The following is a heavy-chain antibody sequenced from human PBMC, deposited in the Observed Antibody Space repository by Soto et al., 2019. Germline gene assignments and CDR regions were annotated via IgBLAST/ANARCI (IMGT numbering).Heavy chain of an antibody. CDR3: ARVDCSSTSCYSPSV. V-gene: IGHV1-18*04. CDR2: ISAYNGNA. J-gene: IGHJ6*02. Sequence: QVQLVQSGAEVKKPGASVKVSCKASGYTFTSYGISWVRQAPGQGLEWMGWISAYNGNANYAQKLHGRVTMTTATSTSTAYMELRSLRSDDTAVYYCARVDCSSTSCYSPSVWGQGTTVTVSS. CDR1: GYTFTSYG. D-gene: IGHD2-2*01.